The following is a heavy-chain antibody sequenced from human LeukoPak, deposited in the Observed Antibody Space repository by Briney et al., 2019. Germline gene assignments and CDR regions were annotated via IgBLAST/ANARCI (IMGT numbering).Heavy chain of an antibody. J-gene: IGHJ4*02. D-gene: IGHD4-17*01. CDR2: IYYSGST. CDR1: GGSISSYY. V-gene: IGHV4-59*01. Sequence: SETLSLTCTVSGGSISSYYWSWIRQPPGKGLEWIGYIYYSGSTNYNPSLKSRVTISVDTYKNQFSLNLSSVTAADPAVYYCARHWSTVTPPDYWGQGTLVTVSS. CDR3: ARHWSTVTPPDY.